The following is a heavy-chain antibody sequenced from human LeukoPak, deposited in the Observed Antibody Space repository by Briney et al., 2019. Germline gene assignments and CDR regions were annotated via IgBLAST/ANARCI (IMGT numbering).Heavy chain of an antibody. CDR3: AKDLELSGAEYFQH. D-gene: IGHD3-3*01. CDR1: GFTFSSYG. Sequence: PGGSLRLSCAASGFTFSSYGMHWVRQAPGKGLEWVAFIRYDGSNKYYADSVKGRFTISRDNSKNTLYLQMNSLRAEDTAVYYCAKDLELSGAEYFQHWGQGTLVTVSS. J-gene: IGHJ1*01. V-gene: IGHV3-30*02. CDR2: IRYDGSNK.